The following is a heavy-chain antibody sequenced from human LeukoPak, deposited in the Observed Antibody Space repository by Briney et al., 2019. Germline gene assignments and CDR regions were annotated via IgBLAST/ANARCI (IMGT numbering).Heavy chain of an antibody. V-gene: IGHV4-39*01. CDR3: AKSGGYVLIDY. CDR2: IYSSGST. D-gene: IGHD1-26*01. J-gene: IGHJ4*02. Sequence: SETLSLTCSVSGASVSGSPYYWGWIRQPPGKGLEWIGSIYSSGSTYYNASLQSRVTISIETSKNQISLRLNSVTAADTAIYYCAKSGGYVLIDYWGQGTLVTVSS. CDR1: GASVSGSPYY.